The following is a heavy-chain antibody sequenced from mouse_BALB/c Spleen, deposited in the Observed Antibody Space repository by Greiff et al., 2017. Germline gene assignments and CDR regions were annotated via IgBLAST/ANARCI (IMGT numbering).Heavy chain of an antibody. D-gene: IGHD1-1*01. Sequence: EVQVVESGGGLVQPGGSRKLSCAASGFTFSSFGMHWVRQAPEKGLEWVAYISSGSSTIYYADTVKGRFTISRDNPKNTLFLQMTSLRSEDTAMYYCARGGYGSSHWDFDVWGAGTTVTVSS. CDR1: GFTFSSFG. J-gene: IGHJ1*01. V-gene: IGHV5-17*02. CDR2: ISSGSSTI. CDR3: ARGGYGSSHWDFDV.